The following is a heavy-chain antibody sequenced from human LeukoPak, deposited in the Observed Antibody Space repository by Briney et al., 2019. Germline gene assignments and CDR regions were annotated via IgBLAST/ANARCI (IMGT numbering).Heavy chain of an antibody. V-gene: IGHV3-21*04. J-gene: IGHJ4*02. CDR2: ISSSSSYI. D-gene: IGHD2-21*01. CDR3: ARAPVTSCRGAFCYPFDY. CDR1: GFTFSSYS. Sequence: SGGSLRLSCAASGFTFSSYSMNWVRQAPGKGLEWVSSISSSSSYIYYADSVKGRFTISRDNAKNSLYLQMNRLRVEDAARYYCARAPVTSCRGAFCYPFDYWGQGILVTVSS.